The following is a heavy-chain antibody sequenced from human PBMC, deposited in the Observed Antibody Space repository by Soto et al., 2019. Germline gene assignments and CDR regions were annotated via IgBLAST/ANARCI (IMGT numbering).Heavy chain of an antibody. CDR2: IYYSGST. Sequence: SETLSLTCSVSGGSISSGDYYWSWIRQPPGKGLEWIGYIYYSGSTYYNPSLKSRVTISVDKSKNQFSLKLSSVTAADTAVYYCARLSAGATGPGDYWGPGTLVTVSS. D-gene: IGHD1-26*01. CDR3: ARLSAGATGPGDY. J-gene: IGHJ4*02. CDR1: GGSISSGDYY. V-gene: IGHV4-30-4*01.